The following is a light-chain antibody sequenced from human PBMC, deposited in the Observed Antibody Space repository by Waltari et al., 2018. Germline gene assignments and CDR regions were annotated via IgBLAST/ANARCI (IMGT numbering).Light chain of an antibody. CDR3: SSFTSDSTWV. CDR1: SSAVVPSTY. V-gene: IGLV2-14*03. CDR2: DVN. J-gene: IGLJ2*01. Sequence: QSALTQPASVSGSPGQSITISSARTSSAVVPSTYVSWYQHHPGKAPKLIIYDVNSRPSGVSNRFSGSKSGNTASLTISDLQAEDEADYYCSSFTSDSTWVFGAGTNLTVL.